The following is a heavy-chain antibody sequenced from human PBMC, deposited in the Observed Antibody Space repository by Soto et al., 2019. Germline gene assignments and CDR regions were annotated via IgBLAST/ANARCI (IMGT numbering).Heavy chain of an antibody. CDR2: ISYDGSNK. V-gene: IGHV3-30*18. Sequence: PGGSLRLSCAASGFTFSSYGMHWVRQAPGKGLEWVAVISYDGSNKYYADSVKGRFTISRDNSKNTLYLQMNSLRAEDTAVYYCAKSKGLGYCTNGVCPFFDYWGQGTLVTVYS. CDR3: AKSKGLGYCTNGVCPFFDY. J-gene: IGHJ4*02. D-gene: IGHD2-8*01. CDR1: GFTFSSYG.